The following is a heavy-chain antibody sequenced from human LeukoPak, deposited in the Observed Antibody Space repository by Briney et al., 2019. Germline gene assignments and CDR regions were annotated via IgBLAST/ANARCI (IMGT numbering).Heavy chain of an antibody. CDR1: GFKLSSHS. D-gene: IGHD3-22*01. V-gene: IGHV3-21*04. Sequence: SGGSLRLSCATSGFKLSSHSMHWVRQAPGKGLEWVSSISSSSSYIYYADSVKGRFTISRDNARNSLSLQMNSLRAEDTAVYYCARDRYYYDSSGYLEWNWFDPWGQGTLVTVSS. J-gene: IGHJ5*02. CDR2: ISSSSSYI. CDR3: ARDRYYYDSSGYLEWNWFDP.